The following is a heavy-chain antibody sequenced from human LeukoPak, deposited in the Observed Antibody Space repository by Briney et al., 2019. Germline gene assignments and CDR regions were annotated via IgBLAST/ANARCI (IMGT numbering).Heavy chain of an antibody. CDR2: ISYSGST. J-gene: IGHJ4*02. CDR3: ARGSLSGTSYDY. Sequence: PSETLSLTCTVSGGSISPYYWSWLRQPPGKGLEWIGYISYSGSTNYNPSLKTLRSRVTFSVDTSKNQFSLTLSSVTAADTAVYYCARGSLSGTSYDYWGQGTLVTVSS. D-gene: IGHD3-10*01. V-gene: IGHV4-59*08. CDR1: GGSISPYY.